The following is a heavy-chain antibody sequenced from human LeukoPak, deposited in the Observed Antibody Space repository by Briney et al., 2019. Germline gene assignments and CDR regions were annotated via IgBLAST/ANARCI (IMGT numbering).Heavy chain of an antibody. CDR1: GGSFSGYY. V-gene: IGHV4-34*01. CDR3: ARGFRRVDY. CDR2: INHSGST. J-gene: IGHJ4*02. Sequence: SETLSLTCAVYGGSFSGYYWSWIRQPPGKGLEWIGEINHSGSTNYNPSLKSRVTISVDTSENQFSLKLSSVTAADTAVYYCARGFRRVDYWGQGTLVTVSS.